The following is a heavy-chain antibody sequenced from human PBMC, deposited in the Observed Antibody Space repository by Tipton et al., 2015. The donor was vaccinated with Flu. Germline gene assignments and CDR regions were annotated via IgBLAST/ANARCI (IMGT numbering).Heavy chain of an antibody. CDR1: GFTFYTYA. J-gene: IGHJ4*02. Sequence: SLRLSCAASGFTFYTYAMTWVRQAPGKGLEWVSTISGTYNTYYADSVKGRFTISRDNSKNILYLQMNSLRAEDTAVYYCAKVIPEKVAGLDYWGQGTLVTVSS. CDR2: ISGTYNT. D-gene: IGHD6-19*01. CDR3: AKVIPEKVAGLDY. V-gene: IGHV3-23*01.